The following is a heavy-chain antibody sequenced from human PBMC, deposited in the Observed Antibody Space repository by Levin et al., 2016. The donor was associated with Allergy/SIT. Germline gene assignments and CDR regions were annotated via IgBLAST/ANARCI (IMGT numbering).Heavy chain of an antibody. J-gene: IGHJ4*02. CDR3: ARLRETEMATHFDF. D-gene: IGHD5-24*01. Sequence: VRQMPGKGLEWMGIIYPGDSDTRYGPSFQGQVTFSADRSTSVAYLQWSNLKASDTAMYYCARLRETEMATHFDFWGTGNLGHRLL. CDR2: IYPGDSDT. V-gene: IGHV5-51*01.